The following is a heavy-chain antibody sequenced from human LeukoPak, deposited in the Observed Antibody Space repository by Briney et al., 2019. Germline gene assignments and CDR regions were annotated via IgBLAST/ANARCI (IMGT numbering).Heavy chain of an antibody. CDR2: ISWDASTT. J-gene: IGHJ4*02. CDR3: AKLNY. V-gene: IGHV3-43*01. Sequence: GGSLRLSCAASGFTFNDYNIHWVRQPPGKGLEWVSLISWDASTTYYADSVKGRFTISRDNSKNTLYLQMNSLRAEDTAVYYCAKLNYWGQGTLVTVSS. CDR1: GFTFNDYN.